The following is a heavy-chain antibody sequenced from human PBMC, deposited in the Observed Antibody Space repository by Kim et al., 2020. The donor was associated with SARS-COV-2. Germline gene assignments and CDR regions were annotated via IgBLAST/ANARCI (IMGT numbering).Heavy chain of an antibody. CDR1: GFTFSSYG. J-gene: IGHJ6*02. Sequence: GGSLRLSCAASGFTFSSYGMHWVRQAPGKGLEWVAVIWYDGSNKYYADSVKGRFTISRDNSKNTLYLQMNSLRAEDTAVYYCARDPTDTMIVVVITEGGMDVWGQGTTVTVSS. CDR2: IWYDGSNK. D-gene: IGHD3-22*01. V-gene: IGHV3-33*01. CDR3: ARDPTDTMIVVVITEGGMDV.